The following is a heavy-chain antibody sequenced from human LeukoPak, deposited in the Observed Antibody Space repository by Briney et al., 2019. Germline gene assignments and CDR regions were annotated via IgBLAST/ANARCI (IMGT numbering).Heavy chain of an antibody. CDR2: INHSGST. CDR3: ARHTTYYYGSGSYSRSQYYFDY. D-gene: IGHD3-10*01. Sequence: SETLSLTCAVYGGSFSGYYWSWIRQPPGKGLEWIGEINHSGSTNYNPSLKSRVTISVDTSKNQFSLKLSSVTAADTAVYYCARHTTYYYGSGSYSRSQYYFDYWGQGTLVTVSS. J-gene: IGHJ4*02. V-gene: IGHV4-34*01. CDR1: GGSFSGYY.